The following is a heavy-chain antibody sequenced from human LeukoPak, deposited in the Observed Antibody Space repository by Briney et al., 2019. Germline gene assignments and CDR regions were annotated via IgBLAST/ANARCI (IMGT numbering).Heavy chain of an antibody. CDR2: IKEDGSES. V-gene: IGHV3-7*03. Sequence: PGGSLRLSCAASGFIFSSYWMSWVRQAPGKGLEWVVKIKEDGSESYYMDSVEGRFTISRDNAKNSLYLQMNSLRAEDTAVYYCATSHGWWSFDYWGQGTPVTVSS. CDR1: GFIFSSYW. D-gene: IGHD2-15*01. J-gene: IGHJ4*02. CDR3: ATSHGWWSFDY.